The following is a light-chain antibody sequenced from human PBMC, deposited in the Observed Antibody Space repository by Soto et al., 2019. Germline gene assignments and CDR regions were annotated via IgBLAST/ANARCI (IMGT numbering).Light chain of an antibody. CDR2: EVT. Sequence: QSALTQPPSASGSPGQSATISCTGTSSDVGGYNYVSWYQQHPGKAPKLMIYEVTRRPSGVPDRFSGSKSGNTASLTVSGLLPEDEADYYCASYAGGNKVFGTGTKVTVL. CDR1: SSDVGGYNY. CDR3: ASYAGGNKV. V-gene: IGLV2-8*01. J-gene: IGLJ1*01.